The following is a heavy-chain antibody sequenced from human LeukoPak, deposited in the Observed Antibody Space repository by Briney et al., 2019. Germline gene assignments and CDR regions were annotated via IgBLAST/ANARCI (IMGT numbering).Heavy chain of an antibody. J-gene: IGHJ4*02. V-gene: IGHV3-7*01. CDR1: GFTFSSYW. Sequence: EGVLRLSCAASGFTFSSYWMSWVRQAPGKGLEWVANIKQDGSEKYYVDSVKGRFTISRDNAKNSLYLQMNSLRAEDTAVYYCARVWDDYVWGSYHLPNDYWGQGTLVTVSS. D-gene: IGHD3-16*02. CDR3: ARVWDDYVWGSYHLPNDY. CDR2: IKQDGSEK.